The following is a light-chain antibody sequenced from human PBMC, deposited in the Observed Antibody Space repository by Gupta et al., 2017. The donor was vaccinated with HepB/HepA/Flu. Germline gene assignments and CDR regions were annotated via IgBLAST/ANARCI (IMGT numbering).Light chain of an antibody. CDR2: DND. V-gene: IGLV1-51*01. Sequence: QSVLTQPPSVSAAPGQKVTISCSGSSSSFENSYVSWYQQLPGTVPKLIIYDNDRRPSGIPDRFSGSKSGMSAILDITGLQTGDEADYYCGTWGRTYVFGVGTKVTVL. CDR1: SSSFENSY. J-gene: IGLJ1*01. CDR3: GTWGRTYV.